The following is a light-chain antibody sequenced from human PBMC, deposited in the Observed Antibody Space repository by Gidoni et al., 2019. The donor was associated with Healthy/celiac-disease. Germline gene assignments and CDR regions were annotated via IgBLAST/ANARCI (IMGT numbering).Light chain of an antibody. CDR2: AAS. Sequence: DIKMTQSPSSLSASVGDRVTITCRASQSISSYLNWYQQKPGKAPKLLIYAASSLQSGVPSRFSGSGSGTDFTLTISSLQPEDFATYYCQQSYSTPLLTFXGXTKVEIK. V-gene: IGKV1-39*01. CDR1: QSISSY. J-gene: IGKJ4*01. CDR3: QQSYSTPLLT.